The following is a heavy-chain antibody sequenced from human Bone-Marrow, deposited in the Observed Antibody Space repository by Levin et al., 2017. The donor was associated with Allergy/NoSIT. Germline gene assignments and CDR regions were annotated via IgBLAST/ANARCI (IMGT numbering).Heavy chain of an antibody. Sequence: QTGGSLRLSCAASGFSFDEYTMHWVRQAPGKGLEWVSLISWDGINTYYADSVKGRFTISRDNSKNSLYIQMNSLRTEETALYYCARDYLAVTMSWAFDYWGQGTLVTVSS. J-gene: IGHJ4*02. CDR2: ISWDGINT. CDR3: ARDYLAVTMSWAFDY. V-gene: IGHV3-43*01. D-gene: IGHD4-17*01. CDR1: GFSFDEYT.